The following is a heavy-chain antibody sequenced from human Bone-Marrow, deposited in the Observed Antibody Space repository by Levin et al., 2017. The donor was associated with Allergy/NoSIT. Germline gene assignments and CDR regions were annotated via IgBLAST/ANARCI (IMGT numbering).Heavy chain of an antibody. Sequence: GESLKISCAASGFTFSSYEMNWVRQAPGKGLEWVSYISSSGSTIYYADSVKGRFTISRDNAKNSLYLQMNSLRAEDTAVYYCARDRWYYDFWSGYSYYYYGMDVWGQGTTVTVSS. V-gene: IGHV3-48*03. D-gene: IGHD3-3*01. J-gene: IGHJ6*02. CDR1: GFTFSSYE. CDR2: ISSSGSTI. CDR3: ARDRWYYDFWSGYSYYYYGMDV.